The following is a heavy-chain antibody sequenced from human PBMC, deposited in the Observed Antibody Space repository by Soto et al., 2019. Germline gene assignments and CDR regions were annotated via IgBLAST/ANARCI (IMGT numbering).Heavy chain of an antibody. V-gene: IGHV3-15*01. CDR3: LYYYDSSGFKVDY. D-gene: IGHD3-22*01. Sequence: GGSLRLSCAASGFNFRNAWMSWVRQAPGKGLEWVGRIKSKTDGGTTDHGAPVKGRFTISRDDSTNTLYLHMSSLKTEDTAVYYSLYYYDSSGFKVDYWGQGTPVTVSS. CDR1: GFNFRNAW. CDR2: IKSKTDGGTT. J-gene: IGHJ4*02.